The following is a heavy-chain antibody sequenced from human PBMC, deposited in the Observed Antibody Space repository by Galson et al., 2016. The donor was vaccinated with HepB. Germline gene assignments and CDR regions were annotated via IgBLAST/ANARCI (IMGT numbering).Heavy chain of an antibody. D-gene: IGHD6-19*01. CDR1: GFTLSYCY. V-gene: IGHV3-11*01. Sequence: SLRLSCAASGFTLSYCYMSWIRQAPGKGLEWVSYISGDGRTINYADSVKGRFTISRDNAENSLYLHMNSLTGEDTAVYYCARMFPLYSSGWYVRGDGWFDSWGQGTLVTVSS. J-gene: IGHJ5*01. CDR3: ARMFPLYSSGWYVRGDGWFDS. CDR2: ISGDGRTI.